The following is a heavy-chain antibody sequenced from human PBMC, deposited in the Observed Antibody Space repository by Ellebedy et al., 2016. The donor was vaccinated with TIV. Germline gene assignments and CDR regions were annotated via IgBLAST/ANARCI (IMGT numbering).Heavy chain of an antibody. D-gene: IGHD3-22*01. J-gene: IGHJ4*02. V-gene: IGHV3-23*01. CDR1: GFTFSSYA. CDR2: ISGSGGST. CDR3: AGHGDRAMTH. Sequence: PGGSLRLSCAASGFTFSSYAMSWVRQAPGKGLEWVSAISGSGGSTHYADSVKGRFTISRDKSKNTMYLQMNSLRAEDTAVYYCAGHGDRAMTHWGQGTLVTVSS.